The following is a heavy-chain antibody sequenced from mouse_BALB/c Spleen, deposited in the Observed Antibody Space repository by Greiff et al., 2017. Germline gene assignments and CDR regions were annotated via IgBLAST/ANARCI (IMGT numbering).Heavy chain of an antibody. D-gene: IGHD2-4*01. CDR2: ISSGGSYT. Sequence: EVKVVESGGGLVKPGGSLKLSCAASGFTFSSYAMSWVRQTPEKRLEWVATISSGGSYTYYPDSVKGRFTISRDNAKNTLYLQMSSLRSEDTAMYYCARSDDYALAYWGQGTLVTVSA. V-gene: IGHV5-9-3*01. CDR1: GFTFSSYA. CDR3: ARSDDYALAY. J-gene: IGHJ3*01.